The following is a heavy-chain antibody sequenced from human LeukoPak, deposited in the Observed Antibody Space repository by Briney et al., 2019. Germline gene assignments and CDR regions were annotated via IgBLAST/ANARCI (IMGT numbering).Heavy chain of an antibody. V-gene: IGHV4-59*01. Sequence: SETLSLTCTVSGGSISSYYWSWIRQPPGKGLEWIGYIYYSGSTNYNPSLKSRVTISVDTSKNQFSLKLSSVTAADTAVYYCARGFPVVTTGEYYGMDVWGQGTTVTVTS. D-gene: IGHD2-21*02. CDR2: IYYSGST. CDR1: GGSISSYY. CDR3: ARGFPVVTTGEYYGMDV. J-gene: IGHJ6*02.